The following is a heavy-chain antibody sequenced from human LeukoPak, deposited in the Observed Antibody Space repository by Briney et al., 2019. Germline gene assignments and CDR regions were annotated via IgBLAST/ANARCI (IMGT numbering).Heavy chain of an antibody. V-gene: IGHV4-39*07. CDR1: GGSISSSSYY. CDR3: ARAVMAGRSLGY. J-gene: IGHJ4*02. D-gene: IGHD6-19*01. Sequence: SETLSLTCTVSGGSISSSSYYWGWIRQPPGKGLEWIGSIYYSGSTYYNPSLKSRVTISVDTSKNQFSLKLSSVTAADTAVYYCARAVMAGRSLGYWGQGTLVTVSS. CDR2: IYYSGST.